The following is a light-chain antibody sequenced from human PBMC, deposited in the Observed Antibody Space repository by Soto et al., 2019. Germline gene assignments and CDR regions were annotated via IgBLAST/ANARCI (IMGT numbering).Light chain of an antibody. CDR2: DAD. J-gene: IGKJ1*01. CDR1: QSINDW. CDR3: EREREYW. Sequence: DIQMTQSPSTLSASAGDRVTITPRASQSINDWLAWDQQEPGKAPNLVNYDADGLESGVTSEFSGRGAGTEFALTIRCLQPDYFASYYWEREREYWFGQGTKVDIK. V-gene: IGKV1-5*01.